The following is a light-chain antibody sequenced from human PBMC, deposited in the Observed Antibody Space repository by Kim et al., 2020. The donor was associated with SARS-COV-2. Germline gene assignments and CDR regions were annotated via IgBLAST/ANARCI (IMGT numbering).Light chain of an antibody. CDR1: SAHSSYA. Sequence: ASVKLTCTLSSAHSSYAIAWHQQQPEKGPRYLMKLNSDGSHNEGDEIPDRFSGSSSGAEHYLTISSLQSEDEADYYCQTWDTGSRVFGGGTQLTVL. CDR2: LNSDGSH. V-gene: IGLV4-69*01. J-gene: IGLJ3*02. CDR3: QTWDTGSRV.